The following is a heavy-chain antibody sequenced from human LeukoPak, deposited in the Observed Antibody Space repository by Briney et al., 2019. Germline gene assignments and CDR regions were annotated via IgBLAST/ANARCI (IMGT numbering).Heavy chain of an antibody. Sequence: VRSLRLSCAASGFTFSSYAMHWVRQAPGKGLEWVAVISYDGSNKYYADSVKGRFTISRDNSKNTLYLQMNSLRAEDTAVYYCARDQDGSGSYYRSGHHYWGQGTLVTVSS. CDR3: ARDQDGSGSYYRSGHHY. CDR2: ISYDGSNK. V-gene: IGHV3-30-3*01. CDR1: GFTFSSYA. J-gene: IGHJ4*02. D-gene: IGHD3-10*01.